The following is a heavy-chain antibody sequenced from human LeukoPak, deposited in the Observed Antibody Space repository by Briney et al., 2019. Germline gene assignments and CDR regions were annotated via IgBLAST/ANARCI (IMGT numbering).Heavy chain of an antibody. J-gene: IGHJ4*02. V-gene: IGHV3-7*01. CDR3: LASADVG. CDR1: GFTFSRYW. D-gene: IGHD2-2*01. Sequence: GGSLRLSCATSGFTFSRYWMNWVRQAPGRGLEWVANIKPDGSETYYVDSVKGRFTISRDNAKDSLYLQMNTLRVEDTAIYDCLASADVGWGQGTLVTVSS. CDR2: IKPDGSET.